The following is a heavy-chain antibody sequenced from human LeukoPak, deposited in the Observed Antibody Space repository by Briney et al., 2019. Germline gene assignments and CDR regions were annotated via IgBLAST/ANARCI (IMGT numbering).Heavy chain of an antibody. CDR2: ISAYSNNT. D-gene: IGHD5-18*01. CDR1: GYTFTSYG. CDR3: ARDIVMVTYWFDP. J-gene: IGHJ5*02. Sequence: EASVRVSCKASGYTFTSYGISWVRQAPGRGLEWMGWISAYSNNTNYAQKFQGRVTMTTDTSTSTAYMELRSLTSDDTGVYYCARDIVMVTYWFDPWGQGTLVTVSS. V-gene: IGHV1-18*01.